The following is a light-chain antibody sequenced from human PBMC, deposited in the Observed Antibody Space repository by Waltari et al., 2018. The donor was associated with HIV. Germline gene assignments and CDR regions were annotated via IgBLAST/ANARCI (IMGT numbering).Light chain of an antibody. CDR3: SSYTSINTRV. J-gene: IGLJ1*01. Sequence: QSALTQPASVSGSPGQSITISCTGTNSDVGGYNHVSWYQQHPGKAPKLMIYEVRNRPSGVSNRFAGSKSANTASLTISGLQAEDEADYYCSSYTSINTRVFGTGTKVTVL. V-gene: IGLV2-14*01. CDR1: NSDVGGYNH. CDR2: EVR.